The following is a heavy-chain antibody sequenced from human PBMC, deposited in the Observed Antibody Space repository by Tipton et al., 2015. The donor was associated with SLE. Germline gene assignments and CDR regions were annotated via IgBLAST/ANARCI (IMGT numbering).Heavy chain of an antibody. CDR2: INYSGST. CDR3: ARRPYGPFDY. D-gene: IGHD4-17*01. J-gene: IGHJ4*02. CDR1: GDSIRSSSFY. Sequence: LRLSCTVSGDSIRSSSFYWGWIRQPPGKGLEWIGSINYSGSTYYNSSLKSRVTISVDTSKNQFSLKLNSVTAADTAFYYCARRPYGPFDYWGQGTLVTVSS. V-gene: IGHV4-39*07.